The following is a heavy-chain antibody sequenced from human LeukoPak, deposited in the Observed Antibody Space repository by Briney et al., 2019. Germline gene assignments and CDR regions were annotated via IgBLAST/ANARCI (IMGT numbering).Heavy chain of an antibody. CDR3: AREVHSSSWYGGYYYYYYMDV. CDR2: IYYSGST. J-gene: IGHJ6*03. V-gene: IGHV4-39*07. Sequence: SETLSLTCTVSGGSIGSSSYYWGWIRQPPGKGLEWIGSIYYSGSTYYNPSLKSRVTIPVDTSKNQFSLKLSSVTAADTAVYYCAREVHSSSWYGGYYYYYYMDVWGKGTTVTVSS. D-gene: IGHD6-13*01. CDR1: GGSIGSSSYY.